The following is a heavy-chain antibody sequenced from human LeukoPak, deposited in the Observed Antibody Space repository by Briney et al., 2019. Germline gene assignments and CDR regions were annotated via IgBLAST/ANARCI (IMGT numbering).Heavy chain of an antibody. V-gene: IGHV4-61*05. Sequence: SETLSLTCTVSGGSISSSSYYWGWIRQPPGKGLEWIGYIYYSGSTNYNPSLKSRVTISVDTSKNQFSLKLSSVTAADTAVYYCATWDYYDSSGYIDYWGQGTLVTVSS. CDR2: IYYSGST. J-gene: IGHJ4*02. D-gene: IGHD3-22*01. CDR3: ATWDYYDSSGYIDY. CDR1: GGSISSSSYY.